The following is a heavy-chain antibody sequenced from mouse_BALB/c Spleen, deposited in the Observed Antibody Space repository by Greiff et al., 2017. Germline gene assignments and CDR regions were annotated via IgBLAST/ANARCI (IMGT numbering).Heavy chain of an antibody. CDR3: ARTWDGFAY. D-gene: IGHD4-1*01. Sequence: QVQLQQSGAELAKPGASVKMSCKASGYTFTSYWMHWVKQRPGQGLEWIGYINPSTGYTEYNQKFKDKATLTADKSSSTAYMQLSSLTSEDSAVYYSARTWDGFAYWGQGTLVTVSA. J-gene: IGHJ3*01. CDR2: INPSTGYT. V-gene: IGHV1-7*01. CDR1: GYTFTSYW.